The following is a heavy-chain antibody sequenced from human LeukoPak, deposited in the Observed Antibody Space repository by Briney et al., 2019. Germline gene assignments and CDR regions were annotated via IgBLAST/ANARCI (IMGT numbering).Heavy chain of an antibody. V-gene: IGHV6-1*01. J-gene: IGHJ4*02. CDR2: TYYRSKWYT. D-gene: IGHD7-27*01. Sequence: SQTLSLTCVISGDSVSNYSAAREWIRQSPSRGLEWLGRTYYRSKWYTDYALSVKSRITVSPDTSKNQFSLHLNSVTPEDTAVYYCARSLRGTYLGALDYWGQGTLVTASS. CDR3: ARSLRGTYLGALDY. CDR1: GDSVSNYSAA.